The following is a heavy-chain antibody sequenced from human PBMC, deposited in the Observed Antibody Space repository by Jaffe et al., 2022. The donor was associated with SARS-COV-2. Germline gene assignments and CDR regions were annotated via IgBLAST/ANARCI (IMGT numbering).Heavy chain of an antibody. D-gene: IGHD3-22*01. V-gene: IGHV3-30-3*01. CDR1: GFTFSSYA. CDR2: ISYDGSNK. J-gene: IGHJ4*02. CDR3: ARESYYYDSSGYYYLGVRASSYYFDY. Sequence: QVQLVESGGGVVQPGRSLRLSCAASGFTFSSYAMHWVRQAPGKGLEWVAVISYDGSNKYYADSVKGRFTISRDNSKNTLYLQMNSLRAEDTAVYYCARESYYYDSSGYYYLGVRASSYYFDYWGQGTLVTVSS.